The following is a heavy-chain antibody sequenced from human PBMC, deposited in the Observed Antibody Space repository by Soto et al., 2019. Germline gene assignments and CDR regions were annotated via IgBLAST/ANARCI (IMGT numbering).Heavy chain of an antibody. J-gene: IGHJ4*02. D-gene: IGHD3-9*01. V-gene: IGHV5-51*01. Sequence: GESLKISCKGSGYSFTSYWTGWVRQMPGKGLEWMGIIYPGDSDTRYSPSIQGQVTISADKSISTAYLQWSSLKASDTAMYYCARQLTYYDILTGYYNAQVFDYWGQGTLVTVSS. CDR2: IYPGDSDT. CDR3: ARQLTYYDILTGYYNAQVFDY. CDR1: GYSFTSYW.